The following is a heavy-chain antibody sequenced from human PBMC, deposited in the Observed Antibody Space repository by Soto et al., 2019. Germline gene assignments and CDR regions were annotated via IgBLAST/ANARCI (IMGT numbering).Heavy chain of an antibody. CDR1: GYSFTGHY. CDR2: IDPKSGDT. Sequence: ASVKVSCKAAGYSFTGHYLHWVRQAPGQGLEWMGWIDPKSGDTKYAPKFQDRVTMTSDTSISPAYMDLTNLRYDHTAVYYCARDYDKSGYDYFDPWGQGTLVTVSS. CDR3: ARDYDKSGYDYFDP. V-gene: IGHV1-2*02. J-gene: IGHJ5*02. D-gene: IGHD3-22*01.